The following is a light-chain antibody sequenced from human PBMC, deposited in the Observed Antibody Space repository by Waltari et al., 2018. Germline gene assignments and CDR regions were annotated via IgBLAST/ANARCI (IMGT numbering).Light chain of an antibody. CDR3: CSYAGSSTLV. J-gene: IGLJ3*02. CDR1: SSDVGAYNY. CDR2: DVS. Sequence: QSALTQPRSVSGSPGQSVTISCTGTSSDVGAYNYVSWYQQHPARATKLMIYDVSERPSGVSARFSGSKSGNTATPTISRLQADDGADYYCCSYAGSSTLVFGGGTTLTVV. V-gene: IGLV2-11*01.